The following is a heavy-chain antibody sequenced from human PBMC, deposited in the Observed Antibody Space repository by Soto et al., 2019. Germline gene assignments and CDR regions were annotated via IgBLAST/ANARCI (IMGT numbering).Heavy chain of an antibody. CDR2: IKKDESKK. J-gene: IGHJ3*02. CDR3: ARDVSPGSGPYYLDAFDM. Sequence: EVQLVESGGGLVQPGESLRLSCAASGFTFSDYWMTWVRQAPGKGLEWVANIKKDESKKSYLDPVRGRFTISRDNARNSLYLQMHSLRAEDTALYYCARDVSPGSGPYYLDAFDMLGQATMVTVSS. CDR1: GFTFSDYW. V-gene: IGHV3-7*04. D-gene: IGHD3-22*01.